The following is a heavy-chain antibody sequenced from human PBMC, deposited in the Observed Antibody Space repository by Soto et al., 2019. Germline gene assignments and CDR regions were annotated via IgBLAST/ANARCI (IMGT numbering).Heavy chain of an antibody. D-gene: IGHD1-1*01. CDR3: TSWSYLDY. J-gene: IGHJ4*02. V-gene: IGHV3-49*04. Sequence: EVQLVESGGGLVQPGRSLRLSCTASGFTFGDYAMSWVRQAPGKGLEWVGFIRSKAYGGTTEYAASVKGRFTISRDDSKSIAYLQMNSLKTEDTAVYYCTSWSYLDYWGQGTLVTVSS. CDR2: IRSKAYGGTT. CDR1: GFTFGDYA.